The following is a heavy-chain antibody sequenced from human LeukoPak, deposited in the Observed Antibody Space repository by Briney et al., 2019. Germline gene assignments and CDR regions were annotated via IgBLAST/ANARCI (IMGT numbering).Heavy chain of an antibody. CDR2: ISGSGGST. CDR1: GFTFSSYA. D-gene: IGHD1-26*01. J-gene: IGHJ6*03. CDR3: AKASGSYSDYYYYYMDV. Sequence: PGGSLRLSCAASGFTFSSYAMSWVRQAPGKGLEWVSAISGSGGSTYYADSVKGRFTISRDNSKNTLYLQMNSLSAEDTAVYYCAKASGSYSDYYYYYMDVWGKGTTVTLSS. V-gene: IGHV3-23*01.